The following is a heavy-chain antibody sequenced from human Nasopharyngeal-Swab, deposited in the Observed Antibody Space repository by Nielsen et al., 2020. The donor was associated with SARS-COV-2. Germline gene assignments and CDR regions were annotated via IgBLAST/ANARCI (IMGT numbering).Heavy chain of an antibody. CDR3: ARDPRPDYPYYMDV. CDR2: ISAGNGDT. V-gene: IGHV1-3*01. D-gene: IGHD4-11*01. Sequence: WVRQAPGQRLEWLGWISAGNGDTKYSQRFQGRVTITRDTSASIAYMDLTSLRSEDTAVYYCARDPRPDYPYYMDVWGKGTTVTVSS. J-gene: IGHJ6*03.